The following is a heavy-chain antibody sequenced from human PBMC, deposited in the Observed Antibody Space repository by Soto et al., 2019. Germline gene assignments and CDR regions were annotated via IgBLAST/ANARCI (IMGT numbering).Heavy chain of an antibody. V-gene: IGHV3-23*01. J-gene: IGHJ6*02. CDR1: GFTFDSCV. CDR2: ISGSGRYT. CDR3: AKDPPSERMQPDYGMDV. Sequence: GGSLRLSCAASGFTFDSCVMSWVRQAPGKGLEWLSLISGSGRYTDYADSVKGRFTISRDNSKSTLYLQMNSLRVEDTAVYYCAKDPPSERMQPDYGMDVWGQGTTVTSP. D-gene: IGHD6-13*01.